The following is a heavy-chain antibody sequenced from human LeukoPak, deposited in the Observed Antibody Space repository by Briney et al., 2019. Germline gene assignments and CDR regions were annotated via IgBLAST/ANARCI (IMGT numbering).Heavy chain of an antibody. J-gene: IGHJ4*02. V-gene: IGHV3-23*01. CDR1: GFTFTSIA. CDR2: IRGTGDST. D-gene: IGHD1-1*01. CDR3: AKGQELDDGVFDS. Sequence: GGSLRLSCAASGFTFTSIAMTWVRQAPGKGLEWVSTIRGTGDSTHYADSVKGRFIVSRDKSKNMLYLQMNGLRAEDTAIYYCAKGQELDDGVFDSWGQGTLVTVSS.